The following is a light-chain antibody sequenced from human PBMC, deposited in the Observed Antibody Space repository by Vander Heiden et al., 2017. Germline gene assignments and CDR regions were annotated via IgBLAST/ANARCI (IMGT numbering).Light chain of an antibody. V-gene: IGLV1-40*01. CDR2: DNI. J-gene: IGLJ1*01. CDR1: SSNIGAGYD. CDR3: QSYDSSLRGV. Sequence: QSVLTQPPSVSGAPGQRVTISCTGSSSNIGAGYDVHWYQQLPGTAPKLLIYDNINRPSGVPDRFSGSKSGTSASLAITGLQAEDEADYYCQSYDSSLRGVFGTGTKVTGL.